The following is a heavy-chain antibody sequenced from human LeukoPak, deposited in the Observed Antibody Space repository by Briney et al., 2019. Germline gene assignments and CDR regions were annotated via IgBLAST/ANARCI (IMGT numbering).Heavy chain of an antibody. CDR3: ARGIKGYAQY. Sequence: PGGSLRLSCVASGFTFSSYWMSWVRQAPGKGLEWVANIKQDGSEKYYVDSVKGRFTISRDNAKNSLYLQMNSLRAEDTAVYYCARGIKGYAQYWGQGTLVTVSS. D-gene: IGHD5-12*01. V-gene: IGHV3-7*04. CDR2: IKQDGSEK. J-gene: IGHJ4*02. CDR1: GFTFSSYW.